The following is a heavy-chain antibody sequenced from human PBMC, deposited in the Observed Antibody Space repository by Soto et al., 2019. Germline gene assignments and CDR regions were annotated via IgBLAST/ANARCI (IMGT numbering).Heavy chain of an antibody. V-gene: IGHV3-64D*06. CDR3: VKARSYCGGDCPPFDY. CDR2: ISSNGGST. CDR1: GFTFSSYA. Sequence: GGSLRLSCSASGFTFSSYAMHWVRQAPGKGLEYVSAISSNGGSTYYADSVKGRFTISRDNSKNTLYLQMSSLRAEDTAVYYCVKARSYCGGDCPPFDYWGQGTLVTVSS. J-gene: IGHJ4*02. D-gene: IGHD2-21*02.